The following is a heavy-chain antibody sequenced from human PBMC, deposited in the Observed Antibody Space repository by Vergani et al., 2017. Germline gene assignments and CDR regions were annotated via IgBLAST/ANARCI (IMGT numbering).Heavy chain of an antibody. J-gene: IGHJ3*02. CDR2: ISGSGGTT. D-gene: IGHD3-16*01. V-gene: IGHV3-23*01. CDR3: AKGGFMNAFDI. CDR1: GFTFSTYA. Sequence: EVQLLESGGGLVQTGGSLRLSCAASGFTFSTYAMSWVRQAPGKGLEWVSVISGSGGTTDYADSVEGRFTISRDNSKNTLYMQMNSLRVEDTALYYCAKGGFMNAFDIWGQGTMVTVSS.